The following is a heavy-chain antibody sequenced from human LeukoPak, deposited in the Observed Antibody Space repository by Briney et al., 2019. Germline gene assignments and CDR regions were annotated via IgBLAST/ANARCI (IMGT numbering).Heavy chain of an antibody. CDR2: IIPIFGIA. CDR1: GGTFSSYA. J-gene: IGHJ4*02. V-gene: IGHV1-69*04. CDR3: ARDSSSREVVDY. D-gene: IGHD6-13*01. Sequence: GASVKVSCKASGGTFSSYAISWVRQAPGQGLEWMGRIIPIFGIANYAQKFQGRVTITADKSTSTAYMELSSLRSEDTAVYYCARDSSSREVVDYWGQGTLVTVSS.